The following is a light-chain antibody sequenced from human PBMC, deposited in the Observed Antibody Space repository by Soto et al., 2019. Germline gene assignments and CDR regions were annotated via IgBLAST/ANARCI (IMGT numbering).Light chain of an antibody. CDR3: SSFSSSSTLYV. Sequence: SALTQPASVSGSPGQSITISCTGTSSDVGGHHYVSWYQQHPGKAPRVILYEVSDRPSGVSDRFSGSKSGNTASLTISGLQADDEADYYCSSFSSSSTLYVFGTGTKLTVL. CDR2: EVS. V-gene: IGLV2-14*01. CDR1: SSDVGGHHY. J-gene: IGLJ1*01.